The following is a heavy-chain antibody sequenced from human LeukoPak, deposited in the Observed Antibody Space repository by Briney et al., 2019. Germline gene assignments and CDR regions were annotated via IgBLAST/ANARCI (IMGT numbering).Heavy chain of an antibody. CDR3: TRGGPWGYYYGMDV. D-gene: IGHD1-26*01. CDR2: IRTKAYGGTT. J-gene: IGHJ6*02. Sequence: GGSLRLSCTASGFTFGDYAMSWFRQAPGKGLEWVGFIRTKAYGGTTEYAASVKGRFTISRDDSKSIAYLQMNSLKTEDTAVYYCTRGGPWGYYYGMDVWGQGTTVTVSS. CDR1: GFTFGDYA. V-gene: IGHV3-49*03.